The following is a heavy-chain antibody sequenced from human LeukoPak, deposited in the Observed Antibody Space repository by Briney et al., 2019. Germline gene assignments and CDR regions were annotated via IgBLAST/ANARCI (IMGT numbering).Heavy chain of an antibody. CDR2: IHSDGSSR. Sequence: GGSLRLSCAASGFTFSSYWMHWVRQAPGKGLVWVSRIHSDGSSRKYADSVGGRFTISRDNAKKTLYLQMNSLRAEDTAVYFCARDDAAPGIIFDYWGKGTLVTVSS. D-gene: IGHD6-13*01. J-gene: IGHJ4*02. CDR1: GFTFSSYW. CDR3: ARDDAAPGIIFDY. V-gene: IGHV3-74*03.